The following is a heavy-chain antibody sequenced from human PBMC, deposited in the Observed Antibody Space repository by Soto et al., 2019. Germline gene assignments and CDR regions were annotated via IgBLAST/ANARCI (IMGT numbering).Heavy chain of an antibody. CDR3: ARDRGWFGEFETAYYYYGMDV. V-gene: IGHV3-30-3*01. Sequence: QVQLVESGGGVVQPGRSLRLSCAASGFTFSSYAMHWVRQAPGKGLEWVAVISYDGSNKYYADSVKGRFTISRDNSKNTLYLQMNSLRAEDTAVYYCARDRGWFGEFETAYYYYGMDVWGQGTTVTVSS. J-gene: IGHJ6*02. D-gene: IGHD3-10*01. CDR2: ISYDGSNK. CDR1: GFTFSSYA.